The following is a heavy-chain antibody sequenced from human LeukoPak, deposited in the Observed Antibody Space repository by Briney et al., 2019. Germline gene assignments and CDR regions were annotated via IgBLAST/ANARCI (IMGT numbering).Heavy chain of an antibody. CDR2: IKQDGSEK. J-gene: IGHJ6*02. V-gene: IGHV3-7*01. D-gene: IGHD6-19*01. CDR3: ARDLSGPGGAYYGMDV. CDR1: GFTFSSYW. Sequence: PGGSLRLSCAASGFTFSSYWMSWVRQAPGKGLEWVANIKQDGSEKYYVDSVKGRFTISRDNAKNSLYLQMNSLRAEDTAVYYCARDLSGPGGAYYGMDVWGQGTTVTVSS.